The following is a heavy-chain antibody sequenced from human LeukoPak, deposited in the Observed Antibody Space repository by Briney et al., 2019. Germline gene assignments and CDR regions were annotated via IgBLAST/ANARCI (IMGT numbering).Heavy chain of an antibody. V-gene: IGHV1-24*01. CDR1: GYTLTELS. CDR3: ARDRTWQQLGLPDY. Sequence: ASVKVSCKVSGYTLTELSMHWVRQAPGKGLEWMGGFDPEDGETIYAQKFQGRVTMTTDTSTSTAYMELRSLRSDDTAVYYCARDRTWQQLGLPDYWGQGTLVTVSS. CDR2: FDPEDGET. D-gene: IGHD6-13*01. J-gene: IGHJ4*02.